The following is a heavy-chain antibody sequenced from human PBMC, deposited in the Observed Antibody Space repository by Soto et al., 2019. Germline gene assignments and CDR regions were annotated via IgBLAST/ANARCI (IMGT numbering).Heavy chain of an antibody. D-gene: IGHD6-6*01. J-gene: IGHJ3*02. CDR1: GGSFSGYY. V-gene: IGHV4-34*01. CDR2: INHSGST. CDR3: ARSTLEQLVILDAFDI. Sequence: QVQLQQWGAGLLKPSETLSLTCAVYGGSFSGYYWSWIRQPPGKGLEWIGEINHSGSTNYNPSLKSRVTISVDTSKNQYSLKLSSVTAADTAVYYCARSTLEQLVILDAFDIWGQGTMVTVSS.